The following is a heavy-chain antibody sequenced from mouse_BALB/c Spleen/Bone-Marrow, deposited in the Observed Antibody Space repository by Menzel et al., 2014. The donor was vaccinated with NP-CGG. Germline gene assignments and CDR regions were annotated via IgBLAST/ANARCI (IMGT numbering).Heavy chain of an antibody. V-gene: IGHV5-17*02. CDR2: ISSGTSTI. Sequence: EVKLMESGGGLVQPGGSRKLSCAASGFTFSSFGMHWVRQAPERGLEWVAYISSGTSTIYYADTVKGRFTISRDNPKNTLFLQMTSLRSEDTAIYYCARDDGYYIRNAMDYWGQGTSVTVPS. J-gene: IGHJ4*01. CDR1: GFTFSSFG. CDR3: ARDDGYYIRNAMDY. D-gene: IGHD2-3*01.